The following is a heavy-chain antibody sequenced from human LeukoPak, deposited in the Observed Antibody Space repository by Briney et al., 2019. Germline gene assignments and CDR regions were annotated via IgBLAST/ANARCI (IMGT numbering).Heavy chain of an antibody. V-gene: IGHV4-4*02. D-gene: IGHD6-19*01. CDR3: ASSHYSSGWSLTITYFDY. CDR2: IYHSGST. CDR1: GGSISSSNW. Sequence: PSGTLSLTCAVSGGSISSSNWWSWVRQPPGKGLQWIGEIYHSGSTNYNPSLKSRVTTSVDKSKNQFSLKLSSVTAADTAVYYCASSHYSSGWSLTITYFDYWGQGTLVTVSS. J-gene: IGHJ4*02.